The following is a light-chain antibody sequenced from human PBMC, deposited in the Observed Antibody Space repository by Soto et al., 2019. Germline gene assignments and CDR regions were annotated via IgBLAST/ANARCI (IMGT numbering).Light chain of an antibody. Sequence: QSVLTQSPSASASLGASVKLTCTLSSGHSNYAIAWHQQQPEKGPRFLMKVNSGGSHIKGDGIPERFSGSSSGAERYLFFSSLQSEDEDDYYCQTWGTGSGSVVFGGGTQLTVL. CDR2: VNSGGSH. CDR3: QTWGTGSGSVV. J-gene: IGLJ7*01. CDR1: SGHSNYA. V-gene: IGLV4-69*01.